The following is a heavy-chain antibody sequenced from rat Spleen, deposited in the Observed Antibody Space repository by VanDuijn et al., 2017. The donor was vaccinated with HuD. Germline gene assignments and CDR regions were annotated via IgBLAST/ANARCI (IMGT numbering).Heavy chain of an antibody. V-gene: IGHV5S13*01. Sequence: EVQLVESGGDLVQPGRSLKISCAASGSTFSNYDMAWVRQAPTKGREWIASISTDGDNTYYRDSVKGRFTISRDNAKNTQYLQMDSLRSEDTATYYCARHGGLRNWFAYWGQGTLVTVSS. D-gene: IGHD1-11*01. CDR3: ARHGGLRNWFAY. CDR1: GSTFSNYD. CDR2: ISTDGDNT. J-gene: IGHJ3*01.